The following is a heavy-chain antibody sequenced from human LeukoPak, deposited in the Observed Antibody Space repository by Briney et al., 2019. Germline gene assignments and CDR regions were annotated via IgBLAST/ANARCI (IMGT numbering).Heavy chain of an antibody. CDR3: ARDRGGSYSAIDY. Sequence: GGSLRLSCAASGGTFSSYSLNWVRQAPGKGLEGVSFISSSSITIYYADSVKSRFTISRDNAETSLYLQMNSLRAEDTAVYYCARDRGGSYSAIDYWGQGTLVTVSS. CDR2: ISSSSITI. CDR1: GGTFSSYS. D-gene: IGHD2-15*01. J-gene: IGHJ4*02. V-gene: IGHV3-48*04.